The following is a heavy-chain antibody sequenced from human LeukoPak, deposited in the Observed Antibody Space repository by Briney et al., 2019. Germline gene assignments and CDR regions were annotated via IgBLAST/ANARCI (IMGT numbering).Heavy chain of an antibody. CDR1: GGSISGYY. CDR2: IYYSGYT. CDR3: ARIVPYNYGYIDY. J-gene: IGHJ4*02. Sequence: SETLSLTCTVSGGSISGYYWSWIRQPPGKGLEWIGYIYYSGYTNYHPSLKSRVTISLDTSNNQFSLKLSSVTAADTAVYYCARIVPYNYGYIDYWGQGTLVTVSS. D-gene: IGHD5-18*01. V-gene: IGHV4-59*01.